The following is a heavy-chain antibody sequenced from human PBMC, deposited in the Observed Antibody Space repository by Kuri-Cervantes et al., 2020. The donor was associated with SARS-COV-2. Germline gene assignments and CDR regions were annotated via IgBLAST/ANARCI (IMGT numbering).Heavy chain of an antibody. V-gene: IGHV1-46*01. CDR3: ARGMRCSSTSCYLNYYYYGMDV. J-gene: IGHJ6*02. CDR2: INPSGGST. CDR1: GYTFTSYY. Sequence: ASVKVSCKASGYTFTSYYMHWVRQAPGQGLEWMGIINPSGGSTSYAQKFQGRVTMTRDTSTSTVYMKLSSLRSEDTAVYYCARGMRCSSTSCYLNYYYYGMDVWGQGTTVTVSS. D-gene: IGHD2-2*01.